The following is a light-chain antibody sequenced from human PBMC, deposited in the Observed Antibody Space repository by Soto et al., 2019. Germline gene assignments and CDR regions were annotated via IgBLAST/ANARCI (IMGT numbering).Light chain of an antibody. CDR3: QKYNSYST. CDR2: DAS. Sequence: DLQMTQSPSPMFASAAGRVSMYCRASQSISSWLAWYQQKPGKAPKLLIYDASSLESGVPSRFSDSGSGTEFTLTTSSLQPDDFATHSCQKYNSYSTFGQGTKVDIK. CDR1: QSISSW. V-gene: IGKV1-5*01. J-gene: IGKJ1*01.